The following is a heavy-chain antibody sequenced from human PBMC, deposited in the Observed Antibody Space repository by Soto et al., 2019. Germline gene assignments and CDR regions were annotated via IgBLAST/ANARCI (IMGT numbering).Heavy chain of an antibody. J-gene: IGHJ6*03. Sequence: SETLSLTCTVSGGSISSYYWSWIRQPPGKGLEWIGYIYYSGSTNYNPSLKSRVTISVDTSKNQFSLKLSSVTAADTAVYYCARANYDILTGYYPPTHYYYYMDVWGKGTTVTVSS. CDR2: IYYSGST. V-gene: IGHV4-59*01. CDR1: GGSISSYY. D-gene: IGHD3-9*01. CDR3: ARANYDILTGYYPPTHYYYYMDV.